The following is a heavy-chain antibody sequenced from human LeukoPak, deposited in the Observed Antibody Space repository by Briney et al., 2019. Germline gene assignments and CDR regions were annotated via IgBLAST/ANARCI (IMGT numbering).Heavy chain of an antibody. CDR3: ARALRGDLIDY. CDR2: IGTAGDT. J-gene: IGHJ4*02. V-gene: IGHV3-13*01. Sequence: PGGSLRLSCAAYGFTFSSYDMHWVRQAAGKGLEWVSAIGTAGDTYYPGSVKGRFTISRENAKNSLYLQMNSLRAGDTAVYYCARALRGDLIDYWGQGTLVTVSS. CDR1: GFTFSSYD. D-gene: IGHD3-10*01.